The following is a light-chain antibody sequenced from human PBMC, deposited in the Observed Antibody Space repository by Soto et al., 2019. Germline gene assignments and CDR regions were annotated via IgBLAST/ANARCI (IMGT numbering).Light chain of an antibody. V-gene: IGLV2-23*02. CDR3: CSYAGSSPVV. CDR1: SSDVGSYNL. J-gene: IGLJ2*01. Sequence: QSALTQPATVSGSPGQSITISCTGTSSDVGSYNLVSWYQQHPGKAPKLMIYEVSKRPSGVSNRFSGSKPGNTASLTISGLQAEDEADYYCCSYAGSSPVVFGGGTKLTVL. CDR2: EVS.